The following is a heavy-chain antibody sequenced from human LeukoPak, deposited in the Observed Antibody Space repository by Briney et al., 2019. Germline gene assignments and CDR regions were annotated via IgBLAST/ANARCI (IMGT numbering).Heavy chain of an antibody. CDR3: VRGGWELDY. V-gene: IGHV3-7*03. Sequence: GGSLRLSCVVSGFSFRNYWMAWVRQAPGMGLGWVAHIKEDGTQTFYVDSVKGRFTISRDDAKNALYLQMTGLRDGDTGTYYCVRGGWELDYWGQGTLVTVSS. D-gene: IGHD4-23*01. J-gene: IGHJ4*02. CDR2: IKEDGTQT. CDR1: GFSFRNYW.